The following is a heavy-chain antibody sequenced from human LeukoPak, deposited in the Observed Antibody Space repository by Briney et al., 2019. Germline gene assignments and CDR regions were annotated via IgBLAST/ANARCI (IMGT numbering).Heavy chain of an antibody. V-gene: IGHV4-39*07. CDR1: GGSISSSSYY. J-gene: IGHJ4*02. D-gene: IGHD3-10*01. CDR2: IYYSGST. Sequence: TSETLSLTCTVSGGSISSSSYYWGWIRQPPGKGLEWIGSIYYSGSTYYNPSLKSRVTISVDTSKNQFSLKLSSVTAADTAVYYCARDHSYYGSGRWGQGTLVTVSS. CDR3: ARDHSYYGSGR.